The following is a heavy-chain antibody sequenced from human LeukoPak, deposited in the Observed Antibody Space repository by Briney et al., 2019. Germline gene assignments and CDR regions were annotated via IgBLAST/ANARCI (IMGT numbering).Heavy chain of an antibody. J-gene: IGHJ6*03. D-gene: IGHD6-19*01. V-gene: IGHV1-2*02. CDR1: GYTLTDNY. CDR3: ARISSGWELYYYYYMDV. CDR2: INPHNGGT. Sequence: ASVKVSCRASGYTLTDNYIHWVRQAPGQGLDWVGWINPHNGGTEYAQKFQGRVTLTGDTSLNTAYMELSRLKADDTAVYYCARISSGWELYYYYYMDVWGKGATVTVSS.